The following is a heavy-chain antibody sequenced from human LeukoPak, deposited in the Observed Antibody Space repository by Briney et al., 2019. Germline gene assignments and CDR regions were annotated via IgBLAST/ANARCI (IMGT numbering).Heavy chain of an antibody. CDR2: INHSGST. V-gene: IGHV4-34*01. Sequence: SETLSLTCAVYGGSFSGYYWSWIRQPPGKGLEWIGEINHSGSTTYNPSLKSRVTISVETSKNQFSLKLSSVTAADTAVYYCARATWGFDYWGQGTLVTVSS. CDR3: ARATWGFDY. J-gene: IGHJ4*02. CDR1: GGSFSGYY. D-gene: IGHD7-27*01.